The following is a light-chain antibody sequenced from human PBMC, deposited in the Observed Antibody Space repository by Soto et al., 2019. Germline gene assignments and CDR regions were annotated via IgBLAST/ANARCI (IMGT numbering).Light chain of an antibody. CDR3: MQGTHWQWT. V-gene: IGKV2-30*01. Sequence: DVVMTQSPLSLPVTLGQPASISCKSNQSLVFRDGNTYLNWYQQRPGQSPRRLIYKVSNRDSGVADRLSGRGSDNDFTLKISRVEAEDVGVYYCMQGTHWQWTFGQGTKVEIK. CDR1: QSLVFRDGNTY. CDR2: KVS. J-gene: IGKJ1*01.